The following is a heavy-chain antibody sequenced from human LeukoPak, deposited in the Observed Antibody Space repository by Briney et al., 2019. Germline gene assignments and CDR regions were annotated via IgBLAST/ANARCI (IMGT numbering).Heavy chain of an antibody. D-gene: IGHD3-9*01. CDR1: GFTFSSYS. J-gene: IGHJ5*02. CDR3: ARAVMYYDILTGYYIGWFDP. CDR2: ISSSSSYI. Sequence: GGSLGLSCAASGFTFSSYSMNWVRQAPGKGLEWVSSISSSSSYIYYADSVKGRFTISRDNAKNSLYLQMNSLRAEDTAVYYCARAVMYYDILTGYYIGWFDPWGQGTLVTVSS. V-gene: IGHV3-21*01.